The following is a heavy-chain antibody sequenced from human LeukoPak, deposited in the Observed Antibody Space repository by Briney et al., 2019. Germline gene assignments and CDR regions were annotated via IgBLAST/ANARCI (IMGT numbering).Heavy chain of an antibody. V-gene: IGHV3-30*18. CDR3: AKGGYYDSSGYPWY. J-gene: IGHJ4*02. CDR2: ISYDGSNK. Sequence: GGSLRLSCAASGITFSSYGMHWVRQAPGKGLEWVAVISYDGSNKYYADSVKGRFTISRDNSKNTLYLQMNSLRAEDTAVYYCAKGGYYDSSGYPWYWGQGTLVTVSS. D-gene: IGHD3-22*01. CDR1: GITFSSYG.